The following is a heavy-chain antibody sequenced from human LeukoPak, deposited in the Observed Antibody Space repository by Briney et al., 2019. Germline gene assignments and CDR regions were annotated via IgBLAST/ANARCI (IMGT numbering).Heavy chain of an antibody. D-gene: IGHD3-9*01. CDR3: AKKEGDYDVLGGSMDV. CDR1: GFTFSSYA. CDR2: IRYDGSNK. V-gene: IGHV3-30*02. J-gene: IGHJ6*03. Sequence: GGSLRLSCAASGFTFSSYAMHWVRQAPGKGLEWVASIRYDGSNKYYADSVKGRFTISRDNSKNTLYLQMNSLRAEDTAVYYCAKKEGDYDVLGGSMDVWGKGTTVTVSS.